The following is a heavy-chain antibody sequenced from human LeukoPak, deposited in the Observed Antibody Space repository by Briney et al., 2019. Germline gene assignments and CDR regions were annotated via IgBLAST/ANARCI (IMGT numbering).Heavy chain of an antibody. D-gene: IGHD3-22*01. CDR3: ASDRDYYGSSADLFDYC. V-gene: IGHV3-30*04. CDR2: ISHDGATK. Sequence: PGGSLRLSCAASGFSFSNFAIHWVRQAPGKGLEWLAVISHDGATKHYADSVKGRFTISRDNFNNSLYLQMNSLRAEDTAVYYCASDRDYYGSSADLFDYCGDQGTLV. CDR1: GFSFSNFA. J-gene: IGHJ4*01.